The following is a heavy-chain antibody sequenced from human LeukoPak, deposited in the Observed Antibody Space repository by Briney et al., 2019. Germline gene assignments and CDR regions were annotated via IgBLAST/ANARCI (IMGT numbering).Heavy chain of an antibody. J-gene: IGHJ4*02. CDR2: ISGSGGST. V-gene: IGHV3-23*01. CDR1: GFTFSSYA. D-gene: IGHD6-6*01. CDR3: AKNTQYSGYYDC. Sequence: KPGGSLRLSCAASGFTFSSYAMSWVRQAPGKGLEWVSAISGSGGSTYYADSVKGRFTISRDNSKNTLYLQMNSLRAEDTAVYYCAKNTQYSGYYDCWGQGTLVAVSS.